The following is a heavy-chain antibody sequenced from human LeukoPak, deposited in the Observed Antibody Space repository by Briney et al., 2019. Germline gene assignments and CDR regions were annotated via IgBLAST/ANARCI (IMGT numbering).Heavy chain of an antibody. CDR1: GGSISSCY. D-gene: IGHD1-26*01. Sequence: SETLSLTCTVSGGSISSCYWSWIRQPAGKGLEWIGRIYTSGSTNYNPSLKSRVTMSVDTSKNQFSLKLSSVTAADTAVYYCARGSTREPWYFDLWGRGTLVTVSS. CDR3: ARGSTREPWYFDL. CDR2: IYTSGST. J-gene: IGHJ2*01. V-gene: IGHV4-4*07.